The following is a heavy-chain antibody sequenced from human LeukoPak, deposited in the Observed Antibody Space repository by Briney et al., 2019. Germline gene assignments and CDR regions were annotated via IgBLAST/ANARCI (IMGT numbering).Heavy chain of an antibody. CDR3: ARDCTDTYCYSYYFDY. V-gene: IGHV4-4*07. CDR2: IYTSGST. CDR1: GGSITSYY. J-gene: IGHJ4*02. D-gene: IGHD2-15*01. Sequence: SGTLSLTCTVSGGSITSYYWSWIRQPAGKGLEWIGRIYTSGSTNYNPSLKSRVTISVDKSMNQFSLKLSSVTAADTAVYYCARDCTDTYCYSYYFDYWGQGTLVTVSS.